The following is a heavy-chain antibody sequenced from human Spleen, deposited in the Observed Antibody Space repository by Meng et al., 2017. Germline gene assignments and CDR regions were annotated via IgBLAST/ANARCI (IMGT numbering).Heavy chain of an antibody. CDR3: AKDKGLSSYPIFDH. CDR2: ISGSSTSI. D-gene: IGHD3-16*01. Sequence: GGSLRLSCAASGFTFSSYAMSWDRQAPGKGLEWVSFISGSSTSIAYADSVRGRFTISRDNSKNTLYLQMSSLRAEDTAVYYCAKDKGLSSYPIFDHWGQGVLVTVSS. CDR1: GFTFSSYA. V-gene: IGHV3-23*01. J-gene: IGHJ4*02.